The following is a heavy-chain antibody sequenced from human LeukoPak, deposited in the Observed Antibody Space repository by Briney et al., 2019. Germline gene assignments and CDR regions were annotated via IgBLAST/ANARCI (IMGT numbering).Heavy chain of an antibody. V-gene: IGHV1-2*02. Sequence: ASVKVSCKASGYTFTGYYMHWVRQAPGQGLEWMGWINPNSGGTNYAQKFQGRVTMTRDTSISTAYMELSRLRSDDTAVYYCARESVSVVGGKGFDYWGQGTLVTVSS. CDR2: INPNSGGT. CDR3: ARESVSVVGGKGFDY. D-gene: IGHD1-26*01. J-gene: IGHJ4*02. CDR1: GYTFTGYY.